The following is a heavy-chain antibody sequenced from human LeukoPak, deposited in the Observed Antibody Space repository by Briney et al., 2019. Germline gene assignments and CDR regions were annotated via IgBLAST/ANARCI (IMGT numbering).Heavy chain of an antibody. V-gene: IGHV3-23*01. CDR2: ISGSGGST. D-gene: IGHD4-11*01. Sequence: GGSLRLSCVVSGITLSNYGMSWVRQAPGKGLEWVSAISGSGGSTYYADSVKGRFTISRDNSKNTPYLQMNSLRAEDTAVYYCVRTVFKNGHYWGQGTLVTVSS. CDR3: VRTVFKNGHY. J-gene: IGHJ4*02. CDR1: GITLSNYG.